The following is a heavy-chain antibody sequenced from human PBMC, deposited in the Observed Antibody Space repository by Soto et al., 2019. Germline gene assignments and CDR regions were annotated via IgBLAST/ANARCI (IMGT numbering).Heavy chain of an antibody. V-gene: IGHV1-18*01. Sequence: QVQLVQSGDEMKKPGASVRVSCKASGYIFVNYGIAWVRQAPGQGLEWMGWISPYTGDTHSASKVQGRLTMTTDPSTSTADMDLGSLTSDDTAVYYCAMVDNYVTPTPQDVWGQGTTVTVSS. CDR2: ISPYTGDT. CDR3: AMVDNYVTPTPQDV. CDR1: GYIFVNYG. J-gene: IGHJ6*02. D-gene: IGHD3-16*01.